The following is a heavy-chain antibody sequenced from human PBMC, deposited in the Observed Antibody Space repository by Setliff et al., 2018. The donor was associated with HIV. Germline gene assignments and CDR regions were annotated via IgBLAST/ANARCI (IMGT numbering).Heavy chain of an antibody. CDR3: AREVVSYMDV. D-gene: IGHD2-15*01. J-gene: IGHJ6*03. Sequence: SETLSLTCTVSGGSISSSYWTWTRQPPGKGLEWIGYIYYSGSTNYNPSLRSRVTISVDTSKSQFSLKLSSVTAADTAVYYCAREVVSYMDVWGKGTTVTVSS. V-gene: IGHV4-59*01. CDR2: IYYSGST. CDR1: GGSISSSY.